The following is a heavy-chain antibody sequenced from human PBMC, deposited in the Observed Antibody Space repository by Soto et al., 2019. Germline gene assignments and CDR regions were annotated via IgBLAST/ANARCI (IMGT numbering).Heavy chain of an antibody. Sequence: GGSLRLSCAASGFTFSSYAMSWVRQAPGKGLEWVSAISGSGGSTYYADSVKGRFTISRDNSKNTLYLQMNSLRAEDTAVYYCAKGAFAVSDYYYYGMDVWGQGTTVTVSS. V-gene: IGHV3-23*01. D-gene: IGHD2-8*01. CDR2: ISGSGGST. CDR3: AKGAFAVSDYYYYGMDV. CDR1: GFTFSSYA. J-gene: IGHJ6*02.